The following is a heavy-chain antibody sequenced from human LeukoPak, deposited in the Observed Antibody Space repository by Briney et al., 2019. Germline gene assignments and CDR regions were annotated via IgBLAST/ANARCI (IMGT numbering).Heavy chain of an antibody. CDR3: ARGGVGDCSGGSCPFNWFDP. Sequence: ASVKVSCKASGYTFTNYGITWVRQAPGQGLEWMEWISPYNGNTDYVQKLQGRLTMTTDTSTSTAYMELRSLRSDDTAVYYCARGGVGDCSGGSCPFNWFDPWGQGTLVTVSS. CDR1: GYTFTNYG. J-gene: IGHJ5*02. D-gene: IGHD2-15*01. V-gene: IGHV1-18*01. CDR2: ISPYNGNT.